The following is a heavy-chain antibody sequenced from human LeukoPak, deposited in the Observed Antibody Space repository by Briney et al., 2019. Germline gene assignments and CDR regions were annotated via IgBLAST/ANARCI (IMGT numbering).Heavy chain of an antibody. Sequence: ASVKVSCKASGYTFTSYAMHWVRQARGQRLEWMGGINAGNGNTKYSQKFQGRVTITRDTSASTAYMELSSLRSEDTAVYYCARGGTYYYGSGSYLPFDYWGQGTLVTVSS. V-gene: IGHV1-3*01. CDR1: GYTFTSYA. D-gene: IGHD3-10*01. CDR2: INAGNGNT. J-gene: IGHJ4*02. CDR3: ARGGTYYYGSGSYLPFDY.